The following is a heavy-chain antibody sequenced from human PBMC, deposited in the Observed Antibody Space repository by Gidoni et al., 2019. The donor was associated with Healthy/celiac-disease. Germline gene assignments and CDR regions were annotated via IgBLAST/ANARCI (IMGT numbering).Heavy chain of an antibody. D-gene: IGHD4-17*01. CDR1: GGSFSGYY. CDR2: INHSGRT. V-gene: IGHV4-34*01. J-gene: IGHJ4*02. Sequence: QVQLQQWGAGLLKPSETLSLTCAVYGGSFSGYYWSWIRQPPGKGLEWIGEINHSGRTNYNPSLKSRVTISVDTSKNQFSLKLSSVTAADTAVYYCARSTTVTTPGTDWGQGTLVTVSS. CDR3: ARSTTVTTPGTD.